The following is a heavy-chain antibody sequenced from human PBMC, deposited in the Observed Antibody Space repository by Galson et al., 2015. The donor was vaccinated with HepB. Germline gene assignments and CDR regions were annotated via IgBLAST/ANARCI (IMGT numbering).Heavy chain of an antibody. CDR2: ISWNSGSI. V-gene: IGHV3-9*01. D-gene: IGHD6-6*01. CDR1: GFTFDDYA. CDR3: AKVGAAREGREFDY. Sequence: SLRLSCAASGFTFDDYAMHWVRQAPGKGLEWVSGISWNSGSIGYADSVKGRFTISRDNAKNSLYLQMNSLRAEDTALYYCAKVGAAREGREFDYWGQGTLVTVSS. J-gene: IGHJ4*02.